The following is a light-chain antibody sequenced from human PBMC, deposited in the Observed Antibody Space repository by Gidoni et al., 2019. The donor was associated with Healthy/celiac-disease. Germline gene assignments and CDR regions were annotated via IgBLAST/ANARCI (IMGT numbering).Light chain of an antibody. CDR1: QSISSY. J-gene: IGKJ3*01. CDR2: AAS. CDR3: QQSYSTRFT. V-gene: IGKV1-39*01. Sequence: DIQMTQSPSSLSASVGDRVTITCGASQSISSYLNWYQQKPGKAPKLLIYAASSLQSGVPSRFSGSGSGTDFTLTISSLQPEDFATYYCQQSYSTRFTFGPGTKSGYQT.